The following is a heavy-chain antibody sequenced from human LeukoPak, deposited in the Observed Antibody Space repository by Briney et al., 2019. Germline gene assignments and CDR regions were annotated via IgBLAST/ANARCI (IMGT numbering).Heavy chain of an antibody. CDR3: ARTSGFDRYYYYYMDV. J-gene: IGHJ6*03. CDR1: GFTFSSYS. CDR2: ISSSSSYI. Sequence: PGGSLRLSCAASGFTFSSYSMNWVRQAPGKGLEWVSSISSSSSYIYYADSVKGRFTISRDNAKNSLYLQMNSLRAEDTAVYYCARTSGFDRYYYYYMDVWGKGTTVTVSS. D-gene: IGHD6-19*01. V-gene: IGHV3-21*01.